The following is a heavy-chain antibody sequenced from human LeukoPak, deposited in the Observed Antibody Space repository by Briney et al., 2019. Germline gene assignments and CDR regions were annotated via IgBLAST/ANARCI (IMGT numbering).Heavy chain of an antibody. V-gene: IGHV4-59*08. J-gene: IGHJ4*02. CDR2: IYYSGRT. D-gene: IGHD5-12*01. Sequence: SETLSLTCTVSGGSISNHYWSWIRQPPGKGLERIGNIYYSGRTNYNPSLRSRVTISVDTSKKQFSLKLNSVTAADTAVYYCARHSGAYDYWLGYWGQGTLVTVSS. CDR3: ARHSGAYDYWLGY. CDR1: GGSISNHY.